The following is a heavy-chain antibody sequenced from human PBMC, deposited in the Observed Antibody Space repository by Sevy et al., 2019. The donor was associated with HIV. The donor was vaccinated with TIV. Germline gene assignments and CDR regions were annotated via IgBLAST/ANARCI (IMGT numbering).Heavy chain of an antibody. Sequence: ASVKVSCKASGGTFNNSPISWVRQASGQGLEWMGRILPMLNTPNYPQKFQGRLTITADESTSTAYLELSSLISEDTAVYYCARGEERPDRSDYLSLLYWGQGTLVTVSS. CDR1: GGTFNNSP. CDR3: ARGEERPDRSDYLSLLY. V-gene: IGHV1-69*13. J-gene: IGHJ4*02. CDR2: ILPMLNTP. D-gene: IGHD3-22*01.